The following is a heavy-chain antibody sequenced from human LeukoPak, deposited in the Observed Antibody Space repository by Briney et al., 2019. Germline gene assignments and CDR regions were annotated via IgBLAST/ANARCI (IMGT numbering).Heavy chain of an antibody. J-gene: IGHJ5*02. Sequence: GASVKVSCKASGYTFTGYYMHWVRQAPGQGLEWMGWINPNSGGTNYAQKFRGRVTMTRDTSISTAYMELSRLRSDDTAVYYCAREDYGDYRWFDPWGQGTLVTVSS. D-gene: IGHD4-17*01. V-gene: IGHV1-2*02. CDR1: GYTFTGYY. CDR2: INPNSGGT. CDR3: AREDYGDYRWFDP.